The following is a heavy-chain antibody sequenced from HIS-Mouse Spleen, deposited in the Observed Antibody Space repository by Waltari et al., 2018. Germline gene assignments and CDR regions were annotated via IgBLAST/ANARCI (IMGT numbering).Heavy chain of an antibody. CDR1: GFTFSSYW. J-gene: IGHJ4*02. CDR3: ARAIHELGIYFDY. V-gene: IGHV3-7*01. Sequence: EVQLVESGGGLVQPGGSLRLSCAASGFTFSSYWMSWVRQAPGKGLEWVANIKQDGSEKYYVDSVKGRFTISRDNAKNSLYLQMNSLRAEDTAVYYCARAIHELGIYFDYWGQGTLVTVSS. CDR2: IKQDGSEK. D-gene: IGHD7-27*01.